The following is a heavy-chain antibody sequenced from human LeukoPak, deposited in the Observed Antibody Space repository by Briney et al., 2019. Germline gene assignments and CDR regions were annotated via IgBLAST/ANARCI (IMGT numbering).Heavy chain of an antibody. Sequence: GESLKISCKASGYTFTTYWIAWVRQLPGKGLEWMGRVYPGDSDTTYSPSFQGQVTISADKSISTAYLQWSSLKASDTAMYYCARSRATIDYYYYMDAWGKGTTVTVSS. J-gene: IGHJ6*03. V-gene: IGHV5-51*01. D-gene: IGHD5-12*01. CDR1: GYTFTTYW. CDR3: ARSRATIDYYYYMDA. CDR2: VYPGDSDT.